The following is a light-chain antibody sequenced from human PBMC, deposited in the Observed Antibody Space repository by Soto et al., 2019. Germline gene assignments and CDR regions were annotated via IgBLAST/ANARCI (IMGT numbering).Light chain of an antibody. CDR1: SSDVGGYNY. Sequence: QSVLTRPPSASGSPGQSVTISCTGTSSDVGGYNYVSWYQQHPGKAPKLMIYEVSKRPSGVPDRFSGSKSGNTASLTVSGLQAEDEADYYCSSYAGSNKVFGGGTKLTVL. CDR3: SSYAGSNKV. CDR2: EVS. J-gene: IGLJ2*01. V-gene: IGLV2-8*01.